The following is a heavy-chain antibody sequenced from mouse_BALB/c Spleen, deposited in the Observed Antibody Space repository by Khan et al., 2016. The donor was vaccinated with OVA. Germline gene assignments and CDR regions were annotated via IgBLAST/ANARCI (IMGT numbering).Heavy chain of an antibody. CDR2: IWAGGST. Sequence: QVQLKESGPGLVAPSQSLSITCTVSGFSLTSYGVHWVRQTPGKGLEWLGIIWAGGSTNYNSALMSRLSISKDNSKSQVFFKMNSLQTDDTAMYYSVRNCDNFVEYFDVWGAGTTVTVSS. CDR3: VRNCDNFVEYFDV. D-gene: IGHD2-1*01. CDR1: GFSLTSYG. V-gene: IGHV2-9*02. J-gene: IGHJ1*01.